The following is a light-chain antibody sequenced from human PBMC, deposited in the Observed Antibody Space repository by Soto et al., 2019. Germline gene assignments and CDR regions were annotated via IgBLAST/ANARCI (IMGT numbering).Light chain of an antibody. V-gene: IGKV3-15*01. CDR1: QSVSSN. CDR3: QQYNAYPWT. CDR2: GAT. Sequence: DIVLTQSPGTLYLSPGERATLSCRASQSVSSNLAWYQQKPGQAPRLLIHGATTRATGIPARFSGSGSGTEFTLTISSLQPDDFATYYCQQYNAYPWTFGQGTKVDIK. J-gene: IGKJ1*01.